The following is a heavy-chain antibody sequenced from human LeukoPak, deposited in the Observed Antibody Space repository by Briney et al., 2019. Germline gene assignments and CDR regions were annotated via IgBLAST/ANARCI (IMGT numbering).Heavy chain of an antibody. J-gene: IGHJ4*02. D-gene: IGHD5-18*01. CDR1: GFTFRNYW. V-gene: IGHV3-23*01. Sequence: PGGSLRLSCAASGFTFRNYWMHWVRQAPGKGLEWVSAIRGSGGSTYYADSVKGRFTISRDNSKNTLYLQMNSLRAEDTAVYYCAKDWAVDTAMATYFDYWGQGTLVTVSS. CDR2: IRGSGGST. CDR3: AKDWAVDTAMATYFDY.